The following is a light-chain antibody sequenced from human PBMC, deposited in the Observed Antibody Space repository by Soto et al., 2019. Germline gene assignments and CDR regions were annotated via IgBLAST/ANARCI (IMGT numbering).Light chain of an antibody. CDR3: QQSYSTPLT. J-gene: IGKJ4*01. V-gene: IGKV1-39*01. CDR1: QSISSD. Sequence: DIQMTQSPSSLSASVGDRVTITCRASQSISSDLNWYQQRPGKAPKVLIYDASSLQSGVPSRFSGSGSGTDFTLTISSLQPEDFATYYCQQSYSTPLTFGRGTKVEIK. CDR2: DAS.